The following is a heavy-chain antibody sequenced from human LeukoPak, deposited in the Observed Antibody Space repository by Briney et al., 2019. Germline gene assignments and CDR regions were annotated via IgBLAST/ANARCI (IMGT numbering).Heavy chain of an antibody. CDR3: ARSRQHSFDY. J-gene: IGHJ4*02. D-gene: IGHD1-1*01. CDR1: GFTFSNYE. V-gene: IGHV3-48*03. CDR2: ISSSGNTI. Sequence: PGGSLRLSCAASGFTFSNYEMKWVRQAPGKGLEWLSYISSSGNTIYYADSVKGRFTISRDNAKNSLYLQMNSLRAEDAAVYYCARSRQHSFDYWGQGTLVTVSS.